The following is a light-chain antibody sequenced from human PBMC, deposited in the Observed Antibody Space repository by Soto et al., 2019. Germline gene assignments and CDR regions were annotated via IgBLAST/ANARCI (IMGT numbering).Light chain of an antibody. CDR1: HDVTTY. CDR3: QQSINWPRT. Sequence: EIVMTQSPATLSVSPGERATLSCRASHDVTTYLAWYQQKSGQSPRLLIYAASTRATGIPARVSGSGSGTEFSLTISSLQSEDFAVYYCQQSINWPRTFGQGTKVAIK. J-gene: IGKJ1*01. V-gene: IGKV3-15*01. CDR2: AAS.